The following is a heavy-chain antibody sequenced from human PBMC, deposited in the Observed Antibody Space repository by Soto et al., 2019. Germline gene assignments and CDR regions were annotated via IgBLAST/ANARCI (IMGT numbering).Heavy chain of an antibody. D-gene: IGHD4-17*01. V-gene: IGHV1-3*01. Sequence: ASVKVSCKASGYTFTSYAMHWVRQAPGQRLEWMGWINAGNGNTKYSQKFQGRVTITRDTSASTAYMELSSLRSEDTAVYYCARDRTGTVTTFDYWGQGTLVTVSS. CDR2: INAGNGNT. CDR3: ARDRTGTVTTFDY. CDR1: GYTFTSYA. J-gene: IGHJ4*02.